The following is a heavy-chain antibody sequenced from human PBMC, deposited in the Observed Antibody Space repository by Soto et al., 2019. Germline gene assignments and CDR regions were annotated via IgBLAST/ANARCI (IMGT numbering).Heavy chain of an antibody. D-gene: IGHD1-20*01. CDR1: GYSFTSYW. J-gene: IGHJ6*02. Sequence: GESLKISCKGSGYSFTSYWIGWVRQMPGKGLEWMGIIYPGDSDTRYSPSFQGQVTISADKSISTAYLQWSSLKASDTAMYYCATSTRSYNWNPKTEYYYYYYGMDVWGQGTTVTVSS. V-gene: IGHV5-51*01. CDR2: IYPGDSDT. CDR3: ATSTRSYNWNPKTEYYYYYYGMDV.